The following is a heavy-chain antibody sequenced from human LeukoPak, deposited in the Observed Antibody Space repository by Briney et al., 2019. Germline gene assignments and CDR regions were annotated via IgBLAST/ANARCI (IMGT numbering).Heavy chain of an antibody. CDR3: AKDIGSGWYFDY. CDR2: ISGDGGGT. CDR1: GFTFDDYA. V-gene: IGHV3-43*02. Sequence: PGGSLRLSCAASGFTFDDYAMHWVRQAPGKGLEWVSLISGDGGGTYYADSVKGRFTISRDNSKNSLYLQMNSLRTEDTALYYCAKDIGSGWYFDYWGQGTLVTVSS. J-gene: IGHJ4*02. D-gene: IGHD6-19*01.